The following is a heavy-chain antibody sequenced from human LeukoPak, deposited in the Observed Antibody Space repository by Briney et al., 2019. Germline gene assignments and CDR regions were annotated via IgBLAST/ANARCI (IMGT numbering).Heavy chain of an antibody. CDR2: IYHSGST. Sequence: PSETLSLTCTLSGGSISTYYWSWIRQPPGKGLEWIGYIYHSGSTNYNPSLKSRVSISVDTSKNQFSLKLSSVTAADTAVYYCARGGGYASPIGYWGQGALVTVSS. V-gene: IGHV4-59*01. D-gene: IGHD5-12*01. J-gene: IGHJ4*02. CDR3: ARGGGYASPIGY. CDR1: GGSISTYY.